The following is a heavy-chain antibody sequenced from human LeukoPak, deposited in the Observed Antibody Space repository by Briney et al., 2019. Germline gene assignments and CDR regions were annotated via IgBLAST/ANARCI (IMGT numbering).Heavy chain of an antibody. V-gene: IGHV3-7*01. Sequence: GGSLRLSCAASGFSFSTYWMSWVRQAPGPGKGLEWVANIKQDGSGEHYVDSVKGRFTISRDDSKNTLYLQMSGLRADDTAIYYCASAYSAGWFTYWGQGTPVTVSS. D-gene: IGHD3-16*01. CDR1: GFSFSTYW. J-gene: IGHJ4*02. CDR2: IKQDGSGE. CDR3: ASAYSAGWFTY.